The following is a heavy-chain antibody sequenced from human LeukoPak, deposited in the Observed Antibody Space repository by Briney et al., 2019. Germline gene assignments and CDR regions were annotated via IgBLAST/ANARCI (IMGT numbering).Heavy chain of an antibody. CDR2: IIPIFGTA. D-gene: IGHD4-17*01. J-gene: IGHJ4*02. Sequence: ASVKVSRKASGGTFSSYAISWVRQAPGQGLEWMGRIIPIFGTANYAQKFQGRATITTDESTSTAYMELSSLRSEDTAVYYCARDLHGDYVANYFDYWGQGTLVTVSS. V-gene: IGHV1-69*05. CDR1: GGTFSSYA. CDR3: ARDLHGDYVANYFDY.